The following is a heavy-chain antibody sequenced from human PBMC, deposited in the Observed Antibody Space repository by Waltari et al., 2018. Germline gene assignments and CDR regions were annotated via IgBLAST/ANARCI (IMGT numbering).Heavy chain of an antibody. J-gene: IGHJ4*02. Sequence: HVQLQESGPGLVKPSETRSLTCSVSGGPISSYYWHWIRQPAGKGLEWIGRIYTSGNTNYNPSLKRRVAMSVDTSKNQFSLQLTSVTAADTAVYYCAREDMVVSSFDHWGQGTLVTVSS. D-gene: IGHD2-15*01. V-gene: IGHV4-4*07. CDR2: IYTSGNT. CDR3: AREDMVVSSFDH. CDR1: GGPISSYY.